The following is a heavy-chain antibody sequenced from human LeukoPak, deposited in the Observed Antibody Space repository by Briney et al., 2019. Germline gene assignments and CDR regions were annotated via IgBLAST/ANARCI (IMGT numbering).Heavy chain of an antibody. CDR1: GGSIRSYY. D-gene: IGHD3-22*01. Sequence: PSETLSLTCTVSGGSIRSYYWGWIRQPPGKGLEWIGSIYHSGSTYYNPSLKSRVTISVDTSKNQFSLKLSSVTAADTAVYYCARDKVSGYYDSSGYYFGHDAFDIWGQGTMVTVSS. CDR3: ARDKVSGYYDSSGYYFGHDAFDI. J-gene: IGHJ3*02. CDR2: IYHSGST. V-gene: IGHV4-38-2*02.